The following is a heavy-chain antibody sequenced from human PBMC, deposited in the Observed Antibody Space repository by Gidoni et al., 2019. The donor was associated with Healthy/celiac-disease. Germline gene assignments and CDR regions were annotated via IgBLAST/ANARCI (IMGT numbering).Heavy chain of an antibody. CDR1: GFTSSSHA. Sequence: EVQLLEAGGGLVQPGGARRLSWAAAGFTSSSHAMSLVRQAPGRGLEWVSAISGIGGSTYYADSVKGLFTISRDNSKNTLYLQMNSLRAEDTAVYYCAKDTHCSSTSFQRSAFDIWGQGTMVTVSS. CDR2: ISGIGGST. V-gene: IGHV3-23*01. CDR3: AKDTHCSSTSFQRSAFDI. J-gene: IGHJ3*02. D-gene: IGHD2-2*01.